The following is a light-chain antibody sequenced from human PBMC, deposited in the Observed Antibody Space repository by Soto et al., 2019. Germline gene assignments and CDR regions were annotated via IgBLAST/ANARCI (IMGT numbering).Light chain of an antibody. Sequence: ESVLTQSPGTLSLSPGERATLSCRAGQSINTSFLARYQQKPGQAPRLLIYGASSRATGIPDRFSGGVSGTDFTLTISRLEPEDFAVYFCQQYGSSPLTFGGGTKVDIK. J-gene: IGKJ4*01. CDR2: GAS. CDR1: QSINTSF. CDR3: QQYGSSPLT. V-gene: IGKV3-20*01.